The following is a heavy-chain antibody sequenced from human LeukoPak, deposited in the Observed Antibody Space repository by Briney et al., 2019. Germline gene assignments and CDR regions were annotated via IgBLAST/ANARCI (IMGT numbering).Heavy chain of an antibody. J-gene: IGHJ4*02. D-gene: IGHD3-16*01. CDR1: GTTLDDYG. Sequence: GESLRLSCIASGTTLDDYGMTWVRQAPGKGLEWVSGISWNGGSAGYAGSVKGRFTVSRDKAKNTLYLEMNSLRVEDTAVYFCARGSAAMINWGQGTPVTVSS. CDR3: ARGSAAMIN. CDR2: ISWNGGSA. V-gene: IGHV3-20*04.